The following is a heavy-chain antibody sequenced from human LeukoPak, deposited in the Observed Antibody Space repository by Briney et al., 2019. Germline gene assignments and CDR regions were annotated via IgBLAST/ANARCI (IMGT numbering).Heavy chain of an antibody. CDR1: GFTFSAYG. CDR3: AIDSDSGSAYRPDDAFDM. D-gene: IGHD5-12*01. CDR2: ISGSGGST. J-gene: IGHJ3*02. Sequence: GGSLRLSCAASGFTFSAYGMSWVRQAPGKGLEWVSAISGSGGSTYYADSVKGRFTISRDNSKNTLYLQMNSLSAQDTAIYYCAIDSDSGSAYRPDDAFDMWGQGTMVTVSS. V-gene: IGHV3-23*01.